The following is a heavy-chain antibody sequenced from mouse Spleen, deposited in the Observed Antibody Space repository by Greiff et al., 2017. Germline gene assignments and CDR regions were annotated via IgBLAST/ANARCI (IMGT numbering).Heavy chain of an antibody. V-gene: IGHV5-4*02. D-gene: IGHD1-1*01. J-gene: IGHJ4*01. Sequence: DVKLVESGGGLVKPGGSLKLSCAASGFTFSDYYMYWVRQTPEKRLEWVATISDGGSYTYYPDSVKGRFTISRDNAKNNLYLQMSSLKSEDTAMYYCARDTYYYGSRNAMDYWGQGTSVTVSS. CDR3: ARDTYYYGSRNAMDY. CDR2: ISDGGSYT. CDR1: GFTFSDYY.